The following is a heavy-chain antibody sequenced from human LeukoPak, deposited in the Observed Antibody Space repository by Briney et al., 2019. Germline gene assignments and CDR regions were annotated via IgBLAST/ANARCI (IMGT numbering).Heavy chain of an antibody. CDR2: IIPIFGTA. D-gene: IGHD3-16*01. V-gene: IGHV1-69*06. J-gene: IGHJ4*02. CDR3: ARVGITGDGVDY. Sequence: ASVKVSCKASGGTFSSYAISWVRQAPGQGLEWMGRIIPIFGTANYAQKFQGRVTITADKSTSTAYMELSSLGSEDTAVYYCARVGITGDGVDYWGQGTLVTVSS. CDR1: GGTFSSYA.